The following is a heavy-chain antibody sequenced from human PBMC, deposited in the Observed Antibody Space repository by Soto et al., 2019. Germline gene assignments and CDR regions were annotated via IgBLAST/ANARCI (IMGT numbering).Heavy chain of an antibody. V-gene: IGHV1-69*13. D-gene: IGHD6-13*01. CDR3: ARGRGIGFSSTWNIYWYYNMDV. CDR2: IIPMFATT. J-gene: IGHJ6*02. Sequence: SVKVSCKAAGGTFSDYALSWVRQAPGQGLEWMGGIIPMFATTNYAQKFQGRVTITADDSATTAHMELSSLKSEDTAVYYCARGRGIGFSSTWNIYWYYNMDVWGQGTTVTVS. CDR1: GGTFSDYA.